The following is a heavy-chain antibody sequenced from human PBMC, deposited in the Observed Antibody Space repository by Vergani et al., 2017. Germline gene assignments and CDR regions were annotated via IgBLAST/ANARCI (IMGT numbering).Heavy chain of an antibody. CDR2: TYYRSKWYN. Sequence: QVQLQQSGPGLVKPSQTLSLTCAISGDSVSSNSAAWNWIRQSPSRGLEWLGRTYYRSKWYNDYAVSVKSRITINPDTSKNQFSLQLNSVTPEDTAVYYCARAEGGPEAQPYSRPTGISGYWGQGTLVTVSS. D-gene: IGHD1-1*01. CDR3: ARAEGGPEAQPYSRPTGISGY. V-gene: IGHV6-1*01. CDR1: GDSVSSNSAA. J-gene: IGHJ4*02.